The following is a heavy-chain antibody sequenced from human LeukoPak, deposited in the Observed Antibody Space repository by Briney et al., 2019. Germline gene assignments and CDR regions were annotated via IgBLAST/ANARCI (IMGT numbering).Heavy chain of an antibody. CDR3: ARQQGFEFDWDSSDAFDI. D-gene: IGHD3-9*01. Sequence: ASVKVSCKASGGTFSSYDISWVRQAPGQGLEWMGWISPYNDNTDYAQKVQGRVTMTTDTSTNTAYMELRSLRSDDTAVYYCARQQGFEFDWDSSDAFDIWGQGTMVTVSS. CDR1: GGTFSSYD. CDR2: ISPYNDNT. V-gene: IGHV1-18*01. J-gene: IGHJ3*02.